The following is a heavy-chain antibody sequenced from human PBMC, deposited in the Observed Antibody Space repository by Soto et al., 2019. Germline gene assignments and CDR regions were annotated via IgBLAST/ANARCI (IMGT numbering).Heavy chain of an antibody. J-gene: IGHJ6*02. CDR3: ARQEVVAADYYYYYGMDV. CDR2: IYPGDSDT. Sequence: GESLKISCKGSGYSFTSYWIGWVRQMPGKGLEWMGIIYPGDSDTRYSPSFQGQVTISADKSISTAYLQWSSLKASDTAMYYCARQEVVAADYYYYYGMDVWGQGTTVTVSS. CDR1: GYSFTSYW. D-gene: IGHD2-15*01. V-gene: IGHV5-51*01.